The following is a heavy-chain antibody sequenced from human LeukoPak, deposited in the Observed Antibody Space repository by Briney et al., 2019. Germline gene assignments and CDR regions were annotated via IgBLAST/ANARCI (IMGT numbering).Heavy chain of an antibody. CDR2: IYYSGST. CDR3: ARGGSSSWYTGGRLDY. D-gene: IGHD6-13*01. J-gene: IGHJ4*02. Sequence: SETLSLTCTVSGGSISSSSYYWGWIRQPPGKGLEWIGSIYYSGSTYYNPSLKSRVTISVDTSKNQFSLKLSSVTAADTAVYYCARGGSSSWYTGGRLDYWGQGTLVTVSS. CDR1: GGSISSSSYY. V-gene: IGHV4-39*01.